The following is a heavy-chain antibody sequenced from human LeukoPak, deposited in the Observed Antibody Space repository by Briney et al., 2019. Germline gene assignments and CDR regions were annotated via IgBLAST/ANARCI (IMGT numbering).Heavy chain of an antibody. D-gene: IGHD3-3*01. CDR1: GGSISSYY. J-gene: IGHJ5*02. CDR2: IYTSGSP. V-gene: IGHV4-4*07. Sequence: SETLSLTCTVSGGSISSYYWSWIRQPAGKGLEWIGRIYTSGSPNYNPSLKSRVTMSVDTSKNQFSLKLSSVTAADTAVYYCARGGSSGYYPNNWFDPWGQGTLVTVSS. CDR3: ARGGSSGYYPNNWFDP.